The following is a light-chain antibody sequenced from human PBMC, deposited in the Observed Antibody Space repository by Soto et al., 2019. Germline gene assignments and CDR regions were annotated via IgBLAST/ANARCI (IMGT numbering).Light chain of an antibody. J-gene: IGLJ1*01. V-gene: IGLV2-8*01. CDR1: SSDVGGYNY. CDR3: QSYDSSLSGSV. Sequence: QSALTQPPSASGSPGQSVTISCTGTSSDVGGYNYVSWYQQHPGKAPKLMIYEVSKRPSGVPDRFSGSKSGNTASLTVSGLQAEDEADDYCQSYDSSLSGSVFGTGTKLTVL. CDR2: EVS.